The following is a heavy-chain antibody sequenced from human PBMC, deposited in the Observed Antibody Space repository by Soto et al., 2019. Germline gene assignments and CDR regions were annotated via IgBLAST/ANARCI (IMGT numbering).Heavy chain of an antibody. CDR2: INPSGGST. Sequence: ASVKVSCKASGYTFTSYYMHWVRQAPGQGLEWMGIINPSGGSTSYAQKFQGRVTMTRDTSTSTVYMELSSLRSEDTAVYYCAIEITMFGGVIDWFDPWGQGTLVTVSS. CDR1: GYTFTSYY. J-gene: IGHJ5*02. V-gene: IGHV1-46*03. CDR3: AIEITMFGGVIDWFDP. D-gene: IGHD3-10*01.